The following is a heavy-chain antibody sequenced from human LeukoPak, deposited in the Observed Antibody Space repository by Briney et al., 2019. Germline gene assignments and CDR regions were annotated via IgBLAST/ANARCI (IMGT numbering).Heavy chain of an antibody. J-gene: IGHJ5*02. CDR2: ISAYNGNT. CDR1: GYTFTSYG. Sequence: ASVKVSCKASGYTFTSYGISWVRQAPGQGLEWMGWISAYNGNTNYAQKLQGRVTMTTDTSTSTAYMELRSLRSDDTAVYYCARFGQQLVPRYAGRENWFDPWGQGTLVTVSS. V-gene: IGHV1-18*01. CDR3: ARFGQQLVPRYAGRENWFDP. D-gene: IGHD6-13*01.